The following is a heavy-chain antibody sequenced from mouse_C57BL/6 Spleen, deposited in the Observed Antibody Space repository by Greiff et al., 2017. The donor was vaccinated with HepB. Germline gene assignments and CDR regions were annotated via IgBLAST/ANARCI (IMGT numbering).Heavy chain of an antibody. CDR2: INPSTGGT. D-gene: IGHD2-3*01. J-gene: IGHJ2*01. Sequence: EVQVVESGPELVKPGASVKISCKASGYSFTGYYMNWVKQSPEKSLEWIGEINPSTGGTTYNQKFKAKATLTVDKSSSTAYMQLKSLTSEDSAVYYCARYYDGNWGQGTTLTVSS. CDR3: ARYYDGN. CDR1: GYSFTGYY. V-gene: IGHV1-42*01.